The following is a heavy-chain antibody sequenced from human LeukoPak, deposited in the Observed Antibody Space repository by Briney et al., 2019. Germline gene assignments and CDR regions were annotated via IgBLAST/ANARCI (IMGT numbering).Heavy chain of an antibody. CDR3: ARKDGDY. V-gene: IGHV4-4*07. CDR1: GASITSFH. D-gene: IGHD6-6*01. J-gene: IGHJ4*02. Sequence: SETLSLTWTVSGASITSFHWTWIRQPAGKGLEWIGLIYSSGSTIYNPSLQSRVAMSVDMTKNQLSLKLSSVTAADTAMYYCARKDGDYWGQGTLVTVSS. CDR2: IYSSGST.